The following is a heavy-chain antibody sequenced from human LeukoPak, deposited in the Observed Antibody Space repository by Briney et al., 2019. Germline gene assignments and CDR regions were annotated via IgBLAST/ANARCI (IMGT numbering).Heavy chain of an antibody. V-gene: IGHV3-23*01. CDR1: GFTFTTYW. Sequence: GGSLRLPCAASGFTFTTYWMSWIRQAPGKGLEWVSVISASGGSTYYADSVKGRFTISRDNSKNTLYLQMNSLRAEDTAVYYCALYGDYGFDYWGQGTLVTVSS. D-gene: IGHD4-17*01. CDR3: ALYGDYGFDY. J-gene: IGHJ4*02. CDR2: ISASGGST.